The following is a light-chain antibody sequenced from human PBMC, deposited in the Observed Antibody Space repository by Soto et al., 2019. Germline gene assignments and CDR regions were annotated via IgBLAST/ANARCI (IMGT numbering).Light chain of an antibody. CDR1: QSLLH. CDR2: WAS. V-gene: IGKV4-1*01. Sequence: DIVMTQSPDSLAVSLGEGATINCKSSQSLLHLAWYQQKPGQPPKLLIYWASTRESGVPDRFSGSGSGTDFTLTIGSLQAEDVAVYYWQQYYTTPVTFGQGTKVEIK. J-gene: IGKJ1*01. CDR3: QQYYTTPVT.